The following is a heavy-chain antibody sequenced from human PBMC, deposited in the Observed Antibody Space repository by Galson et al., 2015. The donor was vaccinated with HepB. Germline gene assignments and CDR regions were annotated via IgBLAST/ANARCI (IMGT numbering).Heavy chain of an antibody. CDR2: IIPIFGTA. J-gene: IGHJ6*02. CDR1: GGTFSSYA. CDR3: ASRYSSSWYYEYYYYGMDV. Sequence: SVKVSCKASGGTFSSYAISWVRQAPGQGLEWMGGIIPIFGTANYAQKFQGRVTITADESTSTAYMELSSLRSEDTAVYYCASRYSSSWYYEYYYYGMDVWGQGTTVTVSS. V-gene: IGHV1-69*13. D-gene: IGHD6-13*01.